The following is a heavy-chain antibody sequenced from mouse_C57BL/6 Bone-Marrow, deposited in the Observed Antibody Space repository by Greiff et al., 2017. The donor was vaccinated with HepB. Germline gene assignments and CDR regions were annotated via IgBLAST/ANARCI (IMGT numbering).Heavy chain of an antibody. Sequence: EVQLVESGGGLVQPGGSLSLSCAASGFTFTDYYMSWVRQPPGKALEWLGFIRNKANGYTTEYSASVKGRFTISRDNSQSILYLQMNALRAEDSATYYGARWNYGSSPYAMDYWGQGTSVTVSS. V-gene: IGHV7-3*01. CDR3: ARWNYGSSPYAMDY. CDR2: IRNKANGYTT. CDR1: GFTFTDYY. J-gene: IGHJ4*01. D-gene: IGHD1-1*01.